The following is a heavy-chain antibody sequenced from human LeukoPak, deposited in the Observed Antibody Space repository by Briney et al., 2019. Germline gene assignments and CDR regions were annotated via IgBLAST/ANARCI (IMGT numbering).Heavy chain of an antibody. CDR2: MNPNRGDT. Sequence: ASVKVTCKASGYTFTSYDIHWVRRATGQGLEWMGRMNPNRGDTDYAQKFQGRVTMTTDTFTSTAYMELRSLRSDDTAVYYCARGSGSGSYYPGYWGQGTLVTVSS. J-gene: IGHJ4*02. V-gene: IGHV1-8*01. D-gene: IGHD3-10*01. CDR1: GYTFTSYD. CDR3: ARGSGSGSYYPGY.